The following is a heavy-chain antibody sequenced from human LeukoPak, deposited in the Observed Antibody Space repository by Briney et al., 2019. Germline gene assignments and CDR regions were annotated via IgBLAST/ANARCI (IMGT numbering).Heavy chain of an antibody. CDR3: ARDAKYYYGSRTYFFFEY. CDR1: GGSFSGYY. J-gene: IGHJ4*02. D-gene: IGHD3-10*01. V-gene: IGHV4-4*07. Sequence: KPSETLSLTCAVYGGSFSGYYWSWIRQPAGKGLEWIGHIYTSGTTNYNPSLKSRVTMSIDTSKNQFSLKLSSVTAADTAIYYCARDAKYYYGSRTYFFFEYWGQGTLLTVSS. CDR2: IYTSGTT.